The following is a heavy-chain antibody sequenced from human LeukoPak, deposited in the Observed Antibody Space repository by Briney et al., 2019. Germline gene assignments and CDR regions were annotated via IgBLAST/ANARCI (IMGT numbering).Heavy chain of an antibody. CDR2: IWYDGSNK. CDR1: GFTFSSYG. CDR3: ARAPVYCSGSSCYPDY. Sequence: GGSLRLSCAASGFTFSSYGMHWVRQAPGKGLEWVAVIWYDGSNKFYADSVKGRFTISRDISKNTLYLQMNSLRAEDTAVYYCARAPVYCSGSSCYPDYWGQGTLVTVSS. J-gene: IGHJ4*02. D-gene: IGHD2-15*01. V-gene: IGHV3-33*01.